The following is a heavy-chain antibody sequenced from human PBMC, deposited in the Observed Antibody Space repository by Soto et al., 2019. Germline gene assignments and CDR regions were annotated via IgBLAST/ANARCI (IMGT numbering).Heavy chain of an antibody. Sequence: QVQLVESGGGVVQPGRSLRLSCEASGFIFSSYAIHWVRQAPGKGLEWVAIIWYDGSNKYYADSVKGRFSISRDNSKNPLYLQMDSLRAEDTAVYYCARGRLPSATAFFDDWGQGNLVIVSS. CDR2: IWYDGSNK. CDR3: ARGRLPSATAFFDD. D-gene: IGHD2-15*01. J-gene: IGHJ4*02. CDR1: GFIFSSYA. V-gene: IGHV3-33*01.